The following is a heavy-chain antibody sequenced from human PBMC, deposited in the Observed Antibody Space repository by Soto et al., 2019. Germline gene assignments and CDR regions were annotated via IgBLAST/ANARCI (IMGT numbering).Heavy chain of an antibody. D-gene: IGHD3-10*01. CDR3: ARGNLPVSSTLYYDYYMNV. V-gene: IGHV3-48*01. CDR2: ISSSSSTI. Sequence: EVQLVESGGGLVQPGGSLRLSCAASGFTFSSYSMNWVRQAPGKGLEWVSYISSSSSTIYYADSVKGRFTISRDNAKNSLYLQMNSLRAEDTAVYYCARGNLPVSSTLYYDYYMNVWGKGTTVTVSS. J-gene: IGHJ6*03. CDR1: GFTFSSYS.